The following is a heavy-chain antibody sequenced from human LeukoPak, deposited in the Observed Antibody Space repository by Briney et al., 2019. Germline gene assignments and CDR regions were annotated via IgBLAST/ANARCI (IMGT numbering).Heavy chain of an antibody. Sequence: PGGSLRLSCAPSGFTFSRHGMHWVRQAPGKGLEWVAIISNDGSRKYYAHSVEGRFTISRDNSKNTLYLQMNSLRAEDTAKYYCTKDYCGKFCSAVWGQGTTVTVSS. CDR1: GFTFSRHG. CDR2: ISNDGSRK. CDR3: TKDYCGKFCSAV. D-gene: IGHD3-9*01. V-gene: IGHV3-30*18. J-gene: IGHJ6*02.